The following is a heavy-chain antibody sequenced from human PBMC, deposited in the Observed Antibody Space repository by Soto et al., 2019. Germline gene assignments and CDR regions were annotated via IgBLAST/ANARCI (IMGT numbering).Heavy chain of an antibody. CDR3: ARGTVHFDY. CDR1: GFTFNTYG. J-gene: IGHJ4*02. D-gene: IGHD4-17*01. CDR2: IWYAGSNK. Sequence: QVQLMESGGGVVQPGRSLRLSCAASGFTFNTYGIHWVRQAPGKGLEWVAVIWYAGSNKYYADSVKGRFTISRDNSKNTLYLQMNSLRAKDTAVYYCARGTVHFDYWGQGTLVTVSS. V-gene: IGHV3-33*01.